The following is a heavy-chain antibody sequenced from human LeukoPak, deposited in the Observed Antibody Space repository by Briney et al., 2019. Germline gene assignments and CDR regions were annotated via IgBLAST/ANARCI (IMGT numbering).Heavy chain of an antibody. J-gene: IGHJ5*02. CDR2: IYSGGST. V-gene: IGHV3-66*02. Sequence: PGGSLRLSCAASGFTVSSNHMSWVRQAPGKGLEWVSVIYSGGSTYYADSVKGRFTISRDNSKNTLYLQMNSLRAEDTAVYYCARGLLSNWFDPWGQGTLVTVSS. D-gene: IGHD3-3*01. CDR3: ARGLLSNWFDP. CDR1: GFTVSSNH.